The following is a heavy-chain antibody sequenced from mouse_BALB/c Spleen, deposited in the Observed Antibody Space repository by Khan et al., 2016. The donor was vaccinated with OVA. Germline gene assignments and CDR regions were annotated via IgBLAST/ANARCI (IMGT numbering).Heavy chain of an antibody. J-gene: IGHJ3*01. Sequence: VQLQESGAELARPGASVKMSCKASGYTFTSYTIHWIKMRPGQGLEWIGYINPNNGYTNYNQKFKDKATLTADKSSTTAYMQLSSLTSDDSAVYNCVRDGDYYRNDGWFAYWGLGTLVTVSA. CDR3: VRDGDYYRNDGWFAY. V-gene: IGHV1-4*01. D-gene: IGHD2-14*01. CDR1: GYTFTSYT. CDR2: INPNNGYT.